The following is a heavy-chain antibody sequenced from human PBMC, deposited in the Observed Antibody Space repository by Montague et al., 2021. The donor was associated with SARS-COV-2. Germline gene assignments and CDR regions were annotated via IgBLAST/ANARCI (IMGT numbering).Heavy chain of an antibody. V-gene: IGHV4-39*01. D-gene: IGHD1-26*01. J-gene: IGHJ6*02. CDR1: GGSISSSSYY. Sequence: SETLSLTCTVSGGSISSSSYYWGWIRQPPGKGLEWIGSIYYSGSTYYNPSLKSRATISVDTSKNQFSLKLSTVTAADTAVYYCAIEVGAMVYYYGMDVWGQGTTVTVSS. CDR3: AIEVGAMVYYYGMDV. CDR2: IYYSGST.